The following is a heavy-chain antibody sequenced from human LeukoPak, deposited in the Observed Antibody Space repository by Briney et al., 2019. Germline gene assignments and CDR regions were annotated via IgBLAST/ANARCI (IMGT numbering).Heavy chain of an antibody. CDR2: ISDSGSPI. CDR3: ARQSGNSFDY. Sequence: GGSLRLSCAASGFTFSSYSMNWVRQAPGKGLEWVSYISDSGSPIYYADSVKGRFTISRDNARNSLYLQMNSLRDEDTAVYYCARQSGNSFDYWGQGTLVTVSS. J-gene: IGHJ4*02. CDR1: GFTFSSYS. V-gene: IGHV3-48*02.